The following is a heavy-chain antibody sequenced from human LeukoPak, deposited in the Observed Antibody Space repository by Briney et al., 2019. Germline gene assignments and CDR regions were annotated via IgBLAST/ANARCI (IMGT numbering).Heavy chain of an antibody. CDR3: ASLRGVAFDY. J-gene: IGHJ4*02. CDR1: GYTLTELS. Sequence: VASVKVSCTVSGYTLTELSMHWVRQAPGKGLEWMGGFDPEDGETIYAQKFQGRVTMTEDTSTDTAYMELSSLRSGDTAVYYCASLRGVAFDYWGQGTLVTVSS. D-gene: IGHD3-10*01. V-gene: IGHV1-24*01. CDR2: FDPEDGET.